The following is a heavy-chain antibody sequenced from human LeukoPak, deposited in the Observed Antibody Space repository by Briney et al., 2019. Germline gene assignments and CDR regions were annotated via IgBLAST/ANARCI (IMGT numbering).Heavy chain of an antibody. CDR1: GFTFSSYA. Sequence: GGSLRLSCAASGFTFSSYAMSWVRQAPGKGLEWVSAISGSGGSTYYADSVEGRFTISRDNSKNTLYLQMNSLRAEDTAVYYCARDLTPYCSSTSCYIGSLDYWGQGTLVTVSS. J-gene: IGHJ4*02. D-gene: IGHD2-2*02. CDR2: ISGSGGST. V-gene: IGHV3-23*01. CDR3: ARDLTPYCSSTSCYIGSLDY.